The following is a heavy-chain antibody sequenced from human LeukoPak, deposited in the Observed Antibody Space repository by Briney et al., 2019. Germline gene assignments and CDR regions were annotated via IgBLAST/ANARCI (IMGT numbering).Heavy chain of an antibody. CDR3: ARDCGGGSCYGPYDAFDI. V-gene: IGHV3-48*02. CDR2: ISSSSTSI. CDR1: GFTFSTFG. J-gene: IGHJ3*02. D-gene: IGHD2-15*01. Sequence: PGGSLRLSCAASGFTFSTFGMNWVRQAPGKGPEWVSYISSSSTSIFYADSVKGRFTISRDDAKNSLYLQMNSLRDEDTAVYYCARDCGGGSCYGPYDAFDIWGQGTMVTVSS.